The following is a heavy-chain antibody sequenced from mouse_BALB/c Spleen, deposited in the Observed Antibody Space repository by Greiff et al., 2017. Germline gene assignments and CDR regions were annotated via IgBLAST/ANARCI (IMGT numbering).Heavy chain of an antibody. CDR3: ARGASSGYVNY. J-gene: IGHJ2*01. CDR1: GFNIKDTY. V-gene: IGHV14-3*02. Sequence: VQLKESGAELVKPGASVKLSCTASGFNIKDTYMHWVKQRPEQGLEWIGRIDPANGNTKYDPKFQGKATITADTSSNTAYLQLSSLTSEDTAVYYCARGASSGYVNYWGQGTTLTVSA. CDR2: IDPANGNT. D-gene: IGHD3-1*01.